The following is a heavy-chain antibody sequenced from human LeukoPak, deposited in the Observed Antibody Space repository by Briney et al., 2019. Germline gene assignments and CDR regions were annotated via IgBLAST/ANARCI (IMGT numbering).Heavy chain of an antibody. CDR2: IYYTGST. CDR1: GGSISSSY. D-gene: IGHD1-26*01. V-gene: IGHV4-59*08. J-gene: IGHJ4*02. CDR3: ARLAIVGAARYFDY. Sequence: SETLSLTCTVSGGSISSSYWSWIRQPPGKGLEWIGYIYYTGSTNYNPSLKSRVTISVDTSKNQFSLKLNSVTAADTAVYYCARLAIVGAARYFDYWGQGTLVTVSS.